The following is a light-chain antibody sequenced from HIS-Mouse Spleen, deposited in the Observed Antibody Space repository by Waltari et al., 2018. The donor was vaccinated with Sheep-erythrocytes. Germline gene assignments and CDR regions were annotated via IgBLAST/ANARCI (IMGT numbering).Light chain of an antibody. CDR2: EGS. J-gene: IGLJ3*02. CDR3: CSYAGSSTPWV. Sequence: QSALTQPASVSGSPGQSITISCTGTSSDVGSYNLFSWYQQHPGNAPNLMIYEGSKRPSGVSNRFSGSKSGNTASLTISGLQAEDEADYYCCSYAGSSTPWVFGGGTKLTVL. V-gene: IGLV2-23*01. CDR1: SSDVGSYNL.